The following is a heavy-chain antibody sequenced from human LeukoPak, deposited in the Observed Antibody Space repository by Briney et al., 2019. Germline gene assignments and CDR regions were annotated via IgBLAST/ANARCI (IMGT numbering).Heavy chain of an antibody. CDR2: ISYDGSNK. Sequence: GGSLRLSCAASGFTFSSYGMHWVRQAPGKGLEWVAVISYDGSNKYYADSVKGRFTISRDNSKSTLYLQMNSLRAEDTAVYYCAKGVIRFSGSGYYGMDVWGKGTTVTVSS. J-gene: IGHJ6*04. CDR3: AKGVIRFSGSGYYGMDV. CDR1: GFTFSSYG. D-gene: IGHD3-10*01. V-gene: IGHV3-30*18.